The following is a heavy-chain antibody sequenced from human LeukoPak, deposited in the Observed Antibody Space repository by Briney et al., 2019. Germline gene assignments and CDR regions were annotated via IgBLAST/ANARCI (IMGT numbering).Heavy chain of an antibody. CDR2: ISAYNGNT. J-gene: IGHJ4*02. Sequence: ASVKVSCKASGYTFTCYGISWVRQAPGQGLEWMGWISAYNGNTNYAQKLQGRVTMTTDTSTSTAYMELRSLRSDDTAVYYCARVDVRDYDILTGYYVSDLPDYWGQGTLVTVSS. CDR3: ARVDVRDYDILTGYYVSDLPDY. V-gene: IGHV1-18*01. CDR1: GYTFTCYG. D-gene: IGHD3-9*01.